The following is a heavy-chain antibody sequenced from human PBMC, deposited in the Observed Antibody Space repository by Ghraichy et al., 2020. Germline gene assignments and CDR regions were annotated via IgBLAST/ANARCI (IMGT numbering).Heavy chain of an antibody. V-gene: IGHV3-64D*09. CDR3: VKEGITIGGTIFV. CDR2: ISSNGGST. CDR1: GFTFSSYA. J-gene: IGHJ4*02. D-gene: IGHD3-3*01. Sequence: GSLRLSCSASGFTFSSYAMHWVRQAPGKGLEYVSAISSNGGSTYYADSVKGRFTISRDNSKNTLYLQMSSLRAEDTAVYYCVKEGITIGGTIFVWGQGTLVTVSS.